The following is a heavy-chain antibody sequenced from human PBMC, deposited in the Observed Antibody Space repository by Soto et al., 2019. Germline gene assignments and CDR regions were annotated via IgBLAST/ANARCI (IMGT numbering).Heavy chain of an antibody. J-gene: IGHJ4*02. CDR1: GFTLSSYE. CDR2: ISSSGSTI. D-gene: IGHD3-10*01. CDR3: ARDGDYYGSGSYYQPDYFDY. Sequence: EVQLVESGGGLVQPGGSLRLSCAASGFTLSSYEMNWVRQAPGKGLEWVSYISSSGSTIYYADSVKGRFTISRDNAKNSLYLQMNSLRGEDKAGYYWARDGDYYGSGSYYQPDYFDYWGQGTLVTVSS. V-gene: IGHV3-48*03.